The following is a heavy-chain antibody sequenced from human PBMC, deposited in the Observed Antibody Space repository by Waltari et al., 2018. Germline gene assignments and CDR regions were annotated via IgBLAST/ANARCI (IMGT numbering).Heavy chain of an antibody. CDR3: AKDIEYSSSYSFDY. Sequence: EVQLVESGGGLVQPGRSLRLSCVASGFTFDDYAMHWVRQAPGKVLGWVSGISWNSGSIGDADSVKGRFTISRDNAKNSLYLQMNSLRAEDMALYYCAKDIEYSSSYSFDYWGQGTLVTVSS. D-gene: IGHD6-6*01. V-gene: IGHV3-9*03. CDR1: GFTFDDYA. J-gene: IGHJ4*02. CDR2: ISWNSGSI.